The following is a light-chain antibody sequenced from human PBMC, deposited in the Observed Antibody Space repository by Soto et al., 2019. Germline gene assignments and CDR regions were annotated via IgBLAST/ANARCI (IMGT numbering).Light chain of an antibody. CDR2: DVS. V-gene: IGLV2-11*01. CDR1: KY. J-gene: IGLJ2*01. Sequence: QSALTQPRSVSGSPGQSVTISCTGTKYVSWFQQHPGKAPKLILYDVSKRPSGVPDRFSGSKSGNTASLTISGLQAEDEADYYCAAWDDSLNGVVFGGGTKLTVL. CDR3: AAWDDSLNGVV.